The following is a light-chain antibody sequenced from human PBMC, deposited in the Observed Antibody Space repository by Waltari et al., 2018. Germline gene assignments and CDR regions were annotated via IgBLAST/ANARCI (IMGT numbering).Light chain of an antibody. CDR2: KIS. V-gene: IGKV2-24*01. J-gene: IGKJ1*01. CDR3: MQASQFPWT. Sequence: DIVLTQTPISSPVTLGQPASISCRSSQSPVYSDGKTYLSWLQQRPGQPPKLLISKISPRFSGVPHRFSGSGAGTHFTLQISRVDAEDVVVYYCMQASQFPWTFGQGTTVEIK. CDR1: QSPVYSDGKTY.